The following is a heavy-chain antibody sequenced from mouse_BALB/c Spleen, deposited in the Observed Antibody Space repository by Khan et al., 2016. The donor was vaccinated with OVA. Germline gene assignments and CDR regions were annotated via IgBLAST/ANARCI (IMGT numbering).Heavy chain of an antibody. Sequence: EVELVESGGGLVKPGGSLKLSCAASGFTFSDYYMYWVRQTPEKRLEWVATISDGGRYTYYPDSVKGRFTTSRDDAKNNLYLQMSSLKSEDTAMYYCARGYYGDPFAYWGQGTLVTVSA. CDR1: GFTFSDYY. CDR3: ARGYYGDPFAY. V-gene: IGHV5-4*02. CDR2: ISDGGRYT. D-gene: IGHD2-13*01. J-gene: IGHJ3*01.